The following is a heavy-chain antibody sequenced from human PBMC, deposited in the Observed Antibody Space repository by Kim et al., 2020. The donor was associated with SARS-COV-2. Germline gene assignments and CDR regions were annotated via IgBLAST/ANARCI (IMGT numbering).Heavy chain of an antibody. CDR3: ARGDDMVRGVDY. D-gene: IGHD3-10*01. V-gene: IGHV4-31*02. Sequence: YHNPSLKSRVTRSVDTSKNQFSLKLSSVTAADTAVYYCARGDDMVRGVDYWGQGTLVTVSS. J-gene: IGHJ4*02.